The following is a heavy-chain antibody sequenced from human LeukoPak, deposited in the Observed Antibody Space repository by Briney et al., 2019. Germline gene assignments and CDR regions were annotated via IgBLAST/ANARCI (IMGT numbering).Heavy chain of an antibody. CDR2: IYYSGST. V-gene: IGHV4-59*08. CDR1: GGSISSYY. CDR3: ARHRQRDWLLDY. J-gene: IGHJ4*02. D-gene: IGHD3/OR15-3a*01. Sequence: SETLSLTCTVSGGSISSYYWSWIRQPPGKGLEWIGYIYYSGSTNYNPSLKSRVTISVDTSKNQFSLKLSSVTAADTAVYYCARHRQRDWLLDYWGQGTLVTVSS.